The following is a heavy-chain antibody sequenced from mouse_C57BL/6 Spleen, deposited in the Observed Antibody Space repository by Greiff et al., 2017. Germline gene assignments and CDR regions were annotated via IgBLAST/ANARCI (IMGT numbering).Heavy chain of an antibody. D-gene: IGHD4-1*02. Sequence: QVQLQQPGAELVKPGASVKLSCKASGYTFTSYWMQWVKQRPGQGLEWIGEIDPSDSYTNYNQKFKGKATLTVDTSSSTAYMQLSSLTSEDSAVYYCAREGSSTGTEDFDYWGQGTTRTVSS. CDR3: AREGSSTGTEDFDY. CDR2: IDPSDSYT. V-gene: IGHV1-50*01. J-gene: IGHJ2*01. CDR1: GYTFTSYW.